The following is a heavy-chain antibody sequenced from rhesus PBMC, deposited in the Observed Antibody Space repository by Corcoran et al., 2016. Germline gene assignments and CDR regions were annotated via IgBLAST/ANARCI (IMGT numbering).Heavy chain of an antibody. CDR2: IYSSTGNT. CDR1: GDSISSGYG. D-gene: IGHD4-29*01. V-gene: IGHV4-127*01. J-gene: IGHJ4*01. Sequence: QVQLKESGPGLVKPSETLSLTCAVSGDSISSGYGWGWIRQPPGKGLGWIVTIYSSTGNTSNDPSLKSRVTISKDTSKTQFSLKLSSVTAADTAVYYCARVDGSRYFDYWGQGVLVTVSS. CDR3: ARVDGSRYFDY.